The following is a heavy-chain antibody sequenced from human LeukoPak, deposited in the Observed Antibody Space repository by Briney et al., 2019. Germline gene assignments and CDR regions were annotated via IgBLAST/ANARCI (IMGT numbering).Heavy chain of an antibody. D-gene: IGHD5-12*01. CDR2: IDTSSGTI. CDR3: VRGGLDH. V-gene: IGHV3-48*04. CDR1: GFTFSGYS. Sequence: GGSLRFSCVASGFTFSGYSMNWVRQTPGKGLEWISYIDTSSGTIYHADSVKGRFPTSRDNAKNSVYLQMNSLRADDTAMYYCVRGGLDHWGQGALVTVSS. J-gene: IGHJ4*02.